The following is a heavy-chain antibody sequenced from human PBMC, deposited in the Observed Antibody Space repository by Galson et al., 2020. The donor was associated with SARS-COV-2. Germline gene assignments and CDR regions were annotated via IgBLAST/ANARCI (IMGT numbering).Heavy chain of an antibody. D-gene: IGHD2-21*02. J-gene: IGHJ4*02. CDR1: GFTFSSYG. V-gene: IGHV3-33*01. Sequence: SLKISCAASGFTFSSYGMHWVRQAPGKGLEWVAVIWYDGSNKYYADSVKGRFTISRDNSKNTLYLQMNSLRAEDTAVYYCAREVVGCGGDCYLFDYWGQGTLVTVSS. CDR2: IWYDGSNK. CDR3: AREVVGCGGDCYLFDY.